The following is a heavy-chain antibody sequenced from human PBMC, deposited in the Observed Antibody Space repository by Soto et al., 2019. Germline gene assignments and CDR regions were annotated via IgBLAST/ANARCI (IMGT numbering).Heavy chain of an antibody. J-gene: IGHJ3*02. CDR2: ISGIGGST. Sequence: GGSLSLSCAASGFTFSSYAMSWVRQAPGKGLEWVSAISGIGGSTYYADSVKGRFTISRDNSKNTLYLQMNSLRAEDTAVYYCAKHRRSSWVDDAFDIWGQGTMVTVSS. V-gene: IGHV3-23*01. CDR3: AKHRRSSWVDDAFDI. D-gene: IGHD6-13*01. CDR1: GFTFSSYA.